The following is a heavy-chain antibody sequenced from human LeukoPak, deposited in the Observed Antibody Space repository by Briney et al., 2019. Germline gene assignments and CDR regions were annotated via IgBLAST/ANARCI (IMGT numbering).Heavy chain of an antibody. CDR3: ARHANRGSSSWFIFDY. V-gene: IGHV4-59*08. D-gene: IGHD6-13*01. Sequence: SGTLSLTCTVSGGSISSYYWSWIRQPPGKGLEWIGYIYYSGSTNYNPSLKSRVTISVDTSKNQFSLKLSSVTAADTAVYYCARHANRGSSSWFIFDYWGQGTLVTVSS. CDR1: GGSISSYY. J-gene: IGHJ4*02. CDR2: IYYSGST.